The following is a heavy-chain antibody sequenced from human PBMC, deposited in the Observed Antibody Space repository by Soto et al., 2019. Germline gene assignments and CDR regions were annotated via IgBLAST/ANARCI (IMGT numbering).Heavy chain of an antibody. V-gene: IGHV4-4*02. CDR3: ASRTLVYGDPY. CDR2: IYHTGST. CDR1: GGSISSPSW. J-gene: IGHJ4*02. Sequence: QVQLQESGPGLVKPSGTLSLTCAVSGGSISSPSWWSWVRQPPGKGLEWIGEIYHTGSTNYNPSLKSRVSISVDKSTNQFSLNLNSVTAADTAVYYCASRTLVYGDPYWGQGTLVTVSS. D-gene: IGHD4-17*01.